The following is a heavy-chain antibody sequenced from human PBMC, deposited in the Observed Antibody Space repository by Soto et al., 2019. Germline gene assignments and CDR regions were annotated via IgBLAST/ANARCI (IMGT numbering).Heavy chain of an antibody. Sequence: ASVKVSCKASGGTFSSYAISWVRQAPGQGLEWMGGIIPIFGTANYAQKFQGRVTITADESTSTAHVELSSLRSEDTAVYYCARAVGITMVRGVIRRQNWFDPCGQGTLVTVSS. CDR3: ARAVGITMVRGVIRRQNWFDP. V-gene: IGHV1-69*13. J-gene: IGHJ5*02. CDR1: GGTFSSYA. D-gene: IGHD3-10*01. CDR2: IIPIFGTA.